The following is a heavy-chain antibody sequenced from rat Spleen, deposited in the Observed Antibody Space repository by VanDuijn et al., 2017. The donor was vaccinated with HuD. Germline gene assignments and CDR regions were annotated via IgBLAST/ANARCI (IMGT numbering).Heavy chain of an antibody. V-gene: IGHV5-25*01. J-gene: IGHJ1*01. Sequence: EVQLVESGGGLVQPGRSLKLSCAASGFTFSNYDMAWVRQAPTKGLEWVASISPSGGSTYYRDSVKGRFTVSRDNAKSTLYLQMDSLRSEDTATYYCARHGSGAYWYFDFWGPGTMVTVSS. CDR2: ISPSGGST. CDR1: GFTFSNYD. CDR3: ARHGSGAYWYFDF. D-gene: IGHD1-1*01.